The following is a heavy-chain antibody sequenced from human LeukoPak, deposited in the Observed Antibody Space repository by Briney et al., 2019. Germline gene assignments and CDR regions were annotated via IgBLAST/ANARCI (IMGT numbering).Heavy chain of an antibody. J-gene: IGHJ4*02. V-gene: IGHV3-30*18. CDR1: GFTFSSYC. Sequence: QPGGSLRLSCAASGFTFSSYCMRWVRQAPGKGLEWVGVISYDGSNKYYAASVKGRFTISRDNSKNTLYLQMNSLRAEDTAVYYCAKDGYNQGFDYWGQGTLVTVSS. D-gene: IGHD5-24*01. CDR3: AKDGYNQGFDY. CDR2: ISYDGSNK.